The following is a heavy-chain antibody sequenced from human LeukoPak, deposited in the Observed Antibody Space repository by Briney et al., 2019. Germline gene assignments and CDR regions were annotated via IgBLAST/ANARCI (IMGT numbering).Heavy chain of an antibody. J-gene: IGHJ5*02. CDR3: ARGRYYDSSGPNWFDP. CDR1: GFTFSSYW. V-gene: IGHV3-64*01. Sequence: PGGSLRLSCAASGFTFSSYWMHWVRQAPGKGLEYVSVISGNGDTTYYTNSVKGRFTISRDNSKNTLYLQMDSLRTEDMAVYYCARGRYYDSSGPNWFDPWGQGTLVTVSS. D-gene: IGHD3-22*01. CDR2: ISGNGDTT.